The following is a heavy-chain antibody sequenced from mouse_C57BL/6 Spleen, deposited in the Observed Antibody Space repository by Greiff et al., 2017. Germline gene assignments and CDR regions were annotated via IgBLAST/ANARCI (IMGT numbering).Heavy chain of an antibody. CDR3: ARDGAYYSNLVFAY. D-gene: IGHD2-5*01. J-gene: IGHJ3*01. V-gene: IGHV3-6*01. CDR1: GYSITSGYY. CDR2: ISYDGSN. Sequence: DVQLQESGPGLVKPSQSLSLTCSVTGYSITSGYYWNWIRQFPGNKLEWMGYISYDGSNNYNPSLKNRISITRDTSKNQFFLKLNSVTTEDTATYYCARDGAYYSNLVFAYWGQGTLVTVSA.